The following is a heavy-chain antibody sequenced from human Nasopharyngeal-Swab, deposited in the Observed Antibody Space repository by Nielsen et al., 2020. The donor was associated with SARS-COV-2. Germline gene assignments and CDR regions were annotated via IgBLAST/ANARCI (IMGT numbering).Heavy chain of an antibody. J-gene: IGHJ3*02. CDR3: ARDYQYNWNYVGAFDI. V-gene: IGHV3-74*01. CDR2: INSDGSST. D-gene: IGHD1-7*01. CDR1: GFTFSSYW. Sequence: GESLKISCAASGFTFSSYWMHWVRQAPGKGLVWVSRINSDGSSTSYADSVKGRFTISRDNAKNTLYLQMNSLRAEDTAVYYCARDYQYNWNYVGAFDIWGQGTMVTVSS.